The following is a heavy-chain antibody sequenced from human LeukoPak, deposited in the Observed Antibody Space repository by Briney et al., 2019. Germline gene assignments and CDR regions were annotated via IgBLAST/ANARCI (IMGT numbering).Heavy chain of an antibody. D-gene: IGHD4-17*01. CDR3: ARGLRRRPFPFDY. CDR2: IYHSGST. V-gene: IGHV4-30-2*01. J-gene: IGHJ4*02. Sequence: PSETLSLTCAVSGGSISSGGYSWSWIRQPPGKGLEWIGYIYHSGSTYYNPSLKSRVTISVDRSKNQFSLKLSSVTAADTAVYYRARGLRRRPFPFDYWGQGTLVTVSS. CDR1: GGSISSGGYS.